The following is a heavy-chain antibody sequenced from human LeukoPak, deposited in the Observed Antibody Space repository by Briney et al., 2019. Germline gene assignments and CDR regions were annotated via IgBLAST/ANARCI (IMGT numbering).Heavy chain of an antibody. D-gene: IGHD1-26*01. Sequence: GGSLRLSCAASGFTFDDYAMHWVRQAPGKGLEWVSGISWNSGSIGYADSVKGRFTISRDNAKNSLYLQMNSLRAEDTALYYCAKGGNALWEADFDYWGQGTLVTVSS. CDR3: AKGGNALWEADFDY. CDR1: GFTFDDYA. V-gene: IGHV3-9*01. J-gene: IGHJ4*02. CDR2: ISWNSGSI.